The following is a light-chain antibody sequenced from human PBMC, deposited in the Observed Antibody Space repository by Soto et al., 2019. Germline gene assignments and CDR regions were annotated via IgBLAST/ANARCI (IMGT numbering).Light chain of an antibody. CDR3: QQYYASPPT. J-gene: IGKJ1*01. Sequence: DIVMTQSPDSLAVSLGEGATINCKSSQNVLNTSKNKNSLAWYQQKPGQPPKLLFSWASSRESVVPDRFSGSGSGTDFTLSISSLQPEDVAIDFCQQYYASPPTFGQGTKVEIK. CDR2: WAS. CDR1: QNVLNTSKNKNS. V-gene: IGKV4-1*01.